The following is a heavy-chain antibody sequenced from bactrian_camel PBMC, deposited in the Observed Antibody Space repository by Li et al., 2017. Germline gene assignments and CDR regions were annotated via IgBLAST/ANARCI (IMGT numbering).Heavy chain of an antibody. CDR3: AARHCSLYEYNC. Sequence: HVQLVESGGGSVQAGGSLRLSCAASTYGYRGYCLGWFRRAPGKEHEGVASIARDGRTTYAASVKGRFTISKDNAKNTLYLQMNSLKTEDTAVYYCAARHCSLYEYNCWGQGTQVTVS. D-gene: IGHD2*01. CDR2: IARDGRT. J-gene: IGHJ4*01. V-gene: IGHV3S9*01. CDR1: TYGYRGYC.